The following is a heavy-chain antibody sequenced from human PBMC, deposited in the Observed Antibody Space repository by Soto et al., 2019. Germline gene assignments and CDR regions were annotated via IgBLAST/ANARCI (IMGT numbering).Heavy chain of an antibody. CDR2: IYNGGST. Sequence: SETLSLTCTVSGDSVSSVGFHWAWLRRPPGKGLEWIGYIYNGGSTYYRPSLKSRVTISVDTSKNQFSLKLSSVTAADTAVYYCARELIGTQLWFDYWGQGTLVTVSS. J-gene: IGHJ4*02. V-gene: IGHV4-30-4*01. D-gene: IGHD5-18*01. CDR1: GDSVSSVGFH. CDR3: ARELIGTQLWFDY.